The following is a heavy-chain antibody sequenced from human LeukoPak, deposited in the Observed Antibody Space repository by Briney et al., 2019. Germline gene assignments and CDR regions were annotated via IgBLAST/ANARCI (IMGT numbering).Heavy chain of an antibody. Sequence: GEPLKISCKGSGYSFTSYWIGWVREMPGKGQERMGIIYPSDSDTRYSASFQGQGTISADKSISTAYLQWSSLKASDTAMYYCARRERWLRTSRLDPWGQGTLVTVSS. J-gene: IGHJ5*02. CDR1: GYSFTSYW. D-gene: IGHD5-24*01. CDR2: IYPSDSDT. V-gene: IGHV5-51*01. CDR3: ARRERWLRTSRLDP.